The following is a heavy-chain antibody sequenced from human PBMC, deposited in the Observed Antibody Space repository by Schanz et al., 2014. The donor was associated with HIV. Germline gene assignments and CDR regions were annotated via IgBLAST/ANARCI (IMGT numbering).Heavy chain of an antibody. CDR3: AKDRNYYDSKYRGKGNYYYYYGMDV. J-gene: IGHJ6*02. CDR2: ISYDGRNK. D-gene: IGHD3-22*01. V-gene: IGHV3-30*18. Sequence: QEQLVESGGGVVQPGRSLRLSCAASGFTYRNYGMHWVRQAPGKGLEWVAVISYDGRNKYYADSVKGRFTISRDNSKNTLNLQMKSLRAEDTAVYYCAKDRNYYDSKYRGKGNYYYYYGMDVWGQGTTVTVSS. CDR1: GFTYRNYG.